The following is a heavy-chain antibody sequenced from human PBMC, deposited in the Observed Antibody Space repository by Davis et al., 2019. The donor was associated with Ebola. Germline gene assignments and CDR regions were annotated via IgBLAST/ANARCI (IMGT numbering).Heavy chain of an antibody. J-gene: IGHJ6*02. V-gene: IGHV3-7*01. D-gene: IGHD3-10*01. CDR2: IKQDGSEK. CDR1: GFTFSSYA. CDR3: ARCMVRGGYYYYYGMDV. Sequence: GGSLRLSCAVSGFTFSSYAMSWVRQAPGKGLEWVANIKQDGSEKYYVDSVKGRFTISRDNAKNTLYLQMNSLRAEDTAVYYCARCMVRGGYYYYYGMDVWGQGTTVTVSS.